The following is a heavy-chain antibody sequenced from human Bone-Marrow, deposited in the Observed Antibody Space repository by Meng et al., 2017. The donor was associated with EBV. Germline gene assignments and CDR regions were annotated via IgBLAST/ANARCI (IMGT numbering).Heavy chain of an antibody. V-gene: IGHV4-39*07. Sequence: QLQLQESGPGLVKPSETLSLTCTVSGCSICSSSYYWGWIRQPPGKGLEWIGSIYYSGSTYYNPSLKSRVTISVDTSKNQFSLKLSSVTAADTAVYYCARARVYYYDSSGYRNWYFDLWGRGTLVTVSS. J-gene: IGHJ2*01. D-gene: IGHD3-22*01. CDR3: ARARVYYYDSSGYRNWYFDL. CDR2: IYYSGST. CDR1: GCSICSSSYY.